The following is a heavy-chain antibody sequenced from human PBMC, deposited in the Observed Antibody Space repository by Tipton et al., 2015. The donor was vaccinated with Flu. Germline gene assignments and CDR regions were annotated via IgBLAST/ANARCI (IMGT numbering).Heavy chain of an antibody. CDR3: ARMGGFGSPGSHYYYYYMDV. Sequence: TLSLTCAVYGGSFSGYYWSWIRQPPGKGLEWIGEINHSGSTNYNPSLKSRVTISVDTSKNQFSLKLSSVTAADTAVYYCARMGGFGSPGSHYYYYYMDVRGKGTTVTVSS. V-gene: IGHV4-34*01. D-gene: IGHD3-16*01. CDR2: INHSGST. CDR1: GGSFSGYY. J-gene: IGHJ6*03.